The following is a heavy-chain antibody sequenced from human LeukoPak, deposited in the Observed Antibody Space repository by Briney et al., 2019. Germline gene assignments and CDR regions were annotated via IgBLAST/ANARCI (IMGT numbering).Heavy chain of an antibody. CDR3: AREDIVATIARYYYYGMDV. CDR2: IYSGGST. CDR1: GFTVSSNY. J-gene: IGHJ6*02. D-gene: IGHD5-12*01. V-gene: IGHV3-66*02. Sequence: GGSLRLSCAASGFTVSSNYMSWVRQAPGKGLELVSVIYSGGSTYYADSVKGRFSISRDNSKNTLYLQMNSLRAEDTAVYYCAREDIVATIARYYYYGMDVWGQGTTVTVSS.